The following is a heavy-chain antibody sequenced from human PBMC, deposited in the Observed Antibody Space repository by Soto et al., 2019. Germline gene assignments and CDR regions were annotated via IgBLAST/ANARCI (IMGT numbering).Heavy chain of an antibody. CDR3: ARGGGLPRIAAAGKPAYNWFDP. V-gene: IGHV1-3*01. Sequence: QVQLVQSGAEVKKPGASVKVSCKASGYTFTSYAMHWVRQAPGQRLEWMGWINAGNGNTKYSQKFQGRVTITRDTSASTAYMELSSLRSEDTAVYYCARGGGLPRIAAAGKPAYNWFDPWGQGTLVTVSS. CDR1: GYTFTSYA. CDR2: INAGNGNT. J-gene: IGHJ5*02. D-gene: IGHD6-13*01.